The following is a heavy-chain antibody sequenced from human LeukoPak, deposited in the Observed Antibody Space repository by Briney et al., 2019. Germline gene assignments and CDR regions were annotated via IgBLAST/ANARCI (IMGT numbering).Heavy chain of an antibody. J-gene: IGHJ4*02. Sequence: PGGSLRLSCAASGFTFSSYAMHWVRQAPGKGLEWVAIISYDGSNKYYADSVKGRFTISRDNSKNTLYLQMNSLRAEDTAVYYCARDLYCSSTSCYPLYYFDYWGQGTLVTASS. D-gene: IGHD2-2*01. V-gene: IGHV3-30-3*01. CDR1: GFTFSSYA. CDR3: ARDLYCSSTSCYPLYYFDY. CDR2: ISYDGSNK.